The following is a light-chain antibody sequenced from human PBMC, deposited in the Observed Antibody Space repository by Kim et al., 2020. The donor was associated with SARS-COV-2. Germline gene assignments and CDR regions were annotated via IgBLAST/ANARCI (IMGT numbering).Light chain of an antibody. J-gene: IGLJ3*02. CDR1: SLRSYY. Sequence: SSELTQDPAVSVALGQTVRITCQGDSLRSYYASWYQQKPGQAPVLVIYGKNNRPSGIPDRFSGSSSGNTASLTITGAQADDEADYYCNSRDSSGNRWVFG. CDR2: GKN. V-gene: IGLV3-19*01. CDR3: NSRDSSGNRWV.